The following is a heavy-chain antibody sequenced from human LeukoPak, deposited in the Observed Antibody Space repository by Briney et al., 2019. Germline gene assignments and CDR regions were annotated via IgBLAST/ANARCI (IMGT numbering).Heavy chain of an antibody. CDR1: GFIFSNNG. J-gene: IGHJ4*02. CDR2: IWHDGSEK. V-gene: IGHV3-33*01. D-gene: IGHD3-16*01. Sequence: GGSLRLSCVASGFIFSNNGMHWVRQAPGKGLEWVAIIWHDGSEKYYADSVKGRFTISRDNSKNTLYLQMNSLSAEDTAVYYCARDVLEGVFDCWGQGTLVTVSS. CDR3: ARDVLEGVFDC.